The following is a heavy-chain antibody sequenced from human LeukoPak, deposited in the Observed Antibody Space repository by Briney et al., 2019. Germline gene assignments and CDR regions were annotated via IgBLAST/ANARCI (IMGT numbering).Heavy chain of an antibody. J-gene: IGHJ6*03. CDR1: GGTFSSYA. CDR3: ARVNRPQPYYYYYMDV. D-gene: IGHD2-2*01. CDR2: IIPIFGTA. V-gene: IGHV1-69*05. Sequence: GASVKVSCKASGGTFSSYAISWVRQAPGQGLEWMGGIIPIFGTANYAQKFQGRVTITTDESTSTAYMELSSLRSEDTAVYYCARVNRPQPYYYYYMDVWGKGTTVTVSS.